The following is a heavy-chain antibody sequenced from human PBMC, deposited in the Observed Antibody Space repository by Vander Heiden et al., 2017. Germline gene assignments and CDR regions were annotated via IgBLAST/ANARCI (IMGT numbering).Heavy chain of an antibody. CDR3: AKEGLWYGRNWFDP. CDR1: GFNFRYYA. D-gene: IGHD2-15*01. Sequence: EVQLVESGGGLVQPGGSLRVSCEASGFNFRYYAMTWVRQAPGKGLEWVSTISGSGNDADYAGSVKGRFIISRDNSKNTLYLQMNSLRAGDTALYYCAKEGLWYGRNWFDPWGQGTLVTVSS. J-gene: IGHJ5*01. CDR2: ISGSGNDA. V-gene: IGHV3-23*04.